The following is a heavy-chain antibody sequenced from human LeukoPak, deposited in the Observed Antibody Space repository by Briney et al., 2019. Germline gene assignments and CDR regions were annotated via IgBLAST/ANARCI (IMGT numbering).Heavy chain of an antibody. V-gene: IGHV1-46*01. CDR3: ASAAETAMVNHLDY. Sequence: GASVKVSCKASGYXFTNYYIHWVRQAPGQGLEWMGVINTSGGSTRYAQKFQGRDTMARDTSTSTVYMELSSLRSEDTAVYYCASAAETAMVNHLDYWGQGTLVTVSS. J-gene: IGHJ4*02. D-gene: IGHD5-18*01. CDR1: GYXFTNYY. CDR2: INTSGGST.